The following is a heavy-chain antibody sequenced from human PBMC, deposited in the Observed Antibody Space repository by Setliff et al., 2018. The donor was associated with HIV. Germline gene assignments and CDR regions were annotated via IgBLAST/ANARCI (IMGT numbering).Heavy chain of an antibody. J-gene: IGHJ4*02. CDR1: GGSFSDHY. D-gene: IGHD6-6*01. CDR2: INHSGGT. V-gene: IGHV4-34*01. CDR3: ARARSLITVRRSFDY. Sequence: PSETLSLTCAVYGGSFSDHYWSWIRQPPGKGLEWIGEINHSGGTNYNSSLKSRVTISVDTSKNQFSLKLNSVTAADTAVYYCARARSLITVRRSFDYWGQGTLVTVSS.